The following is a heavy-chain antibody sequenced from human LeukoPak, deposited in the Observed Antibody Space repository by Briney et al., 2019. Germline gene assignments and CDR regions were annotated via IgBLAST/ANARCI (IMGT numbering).Heavy chain of an antibody. J-gene: IGHJ4*02. D-gene: IGHD6-13*01. Sequence: GESLKISCKGSGYSFTNYWIGWVRQMPGKGLEWMGIIYPGDSDTRYSPSFQGLVTISADKSISTAYLQWSSLKASDTAMYYCARQWAAAGYYYFDYWGQGPLVTVSS. CDR2: IYPGDSDT. V-gene: IGHV5-51*01. CDR1: GYSFTNYW. CDR3: ARQWAAAGYYYFDY.